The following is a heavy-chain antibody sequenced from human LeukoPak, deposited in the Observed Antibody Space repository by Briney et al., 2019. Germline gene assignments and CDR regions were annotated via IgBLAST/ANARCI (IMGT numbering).Heavy chain of an antibody. CDR1: GYTFTGYY. Sequence: EASVKVSCKASGYTFTGYYMHWVRQAPGQGLEWMGWINPNSGGTNYAQKFQGRVTMTRDTSISTAYMELSRLRSDDTAVYYCARDIGSPAAMGYYYMDVWGKGTTVTISS. CDR3: ARDIGSPAAMGYYYMDV. D-gene: IGHD2-2*01. V-gene: IGHV1-2*02. J-gene: IGHJ6*03. CDR2: INPNSGGT.